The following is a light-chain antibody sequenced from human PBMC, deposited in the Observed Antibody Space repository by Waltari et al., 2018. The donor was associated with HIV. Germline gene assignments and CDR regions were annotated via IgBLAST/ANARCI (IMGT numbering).Light chain of an antibody. Sequence: SVLTQPPSVSAAPGQQVTISCSAINSNIGNDYVSWYQLLPGAAPKLLIYDKNKRPSGIPDRFSGANAGTAATLDITGLQTGYEAVYYCGTWDASRSAGVFGGGTKLTVL. CDR1: NSNIGNDY. CDR2: DKN. J-gene: IGLJ3*02. CDR3: GTWDASRSAGV. V-gene: IGLV1-51*01.